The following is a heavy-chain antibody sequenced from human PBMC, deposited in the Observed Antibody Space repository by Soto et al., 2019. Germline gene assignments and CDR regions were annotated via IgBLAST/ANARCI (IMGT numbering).Heavy chain of an antibody. Sequence: ASVKVSFKSSGYTFISHSIPWVRQAPGQGLEWMGRIIAYNGNTNYAQKFQGRVTMTTDTSTSTAYMELRSLRSDDTAVYYCARGAFCGGAPGCRDMDVWGQGTTVTVSS. J-gene: IGHJ6*02. CDR1: GYTFISHS. CDR2: IIAYNGNT. V-gene: IGHV1-18*01. D-gene: IGHD2-21*01. CDR3: ARGAFCGGAPGCRDMDV.